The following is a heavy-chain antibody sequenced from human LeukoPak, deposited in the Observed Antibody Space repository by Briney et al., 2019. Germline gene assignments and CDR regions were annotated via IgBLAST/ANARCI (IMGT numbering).Heavy chain of an antibody. V-gene: IGHV3-15*01. J-gene: IGHJ4*02. D-gene: IGHD3-16*01. CDR1: GFNFSSYS. CDR3: TTVLGAKDY. Sequence: GSLRLSCVASGFNFSSYSMQWVRQAPGKGLEWVGRIKSKTDGGTTDYAAPVKGRFTISRDDSKNTLYLQMNSLKTEDTAVYYCTTVLGAKDYWGQGTLVTVSS. CDR2: IKSKTDGGTT.